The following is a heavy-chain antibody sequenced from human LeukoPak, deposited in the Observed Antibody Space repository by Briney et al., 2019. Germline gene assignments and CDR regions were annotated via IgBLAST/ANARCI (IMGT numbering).Heavy chain of an antibody. Sequence: ASVKVSCKASGYAFDYYGITWVRQAPGQGLEWVGWISLNNGNTHYTKYAQKFQGRVTLTADTSTATAYMELRGLRSDDTAVYYCQRVTIFGVVIDFDYWGQGTLVAVSP. CDR1: GYAFDYYG. CDR2: ISLNNGNT. CDR3: QRVTIFGVVIDFDY. V-gene: IGHV1-18*01. J-gene: IGHJ4*02. D-gene: IGHD3-3*01.